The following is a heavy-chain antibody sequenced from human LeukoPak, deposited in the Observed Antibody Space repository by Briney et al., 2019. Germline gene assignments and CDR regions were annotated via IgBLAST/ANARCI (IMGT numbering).Heavy chain of an antibody. CDR2: ISYDGSNK. V-gene: IGHV3-30-3*01. Sequence: GGSLRLSCAASGFTFSSYAIHWVRQAPGKGLEWVALISYDGSNKYYADSVKGRFTISRDNSKNTLYLQMNSLRAEDTAVYYCAREGDDYYFDYWGQGTLVTVSS. CDR3: AREGDDYYFDY. J-gene: IGHJ4*02. CDR1: GFTFSSYA. D-gene: IGHD3-16*01.